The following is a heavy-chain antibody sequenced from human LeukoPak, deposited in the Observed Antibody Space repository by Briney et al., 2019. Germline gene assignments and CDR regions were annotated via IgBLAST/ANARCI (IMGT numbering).Heavy chain of an antibody. CDR1: GGSISSSSYY. D-gene: IGHD2-15*01. V-gene: IGHV4-39*07. CDR2: IYYSGST. J-gene: IGHJ5*02. CDR3: ARVLRWLFDP. Sequence: SATLSLTCTVSGGSISSSSYYWGWIRQPPGKGLEWIGSIYYSGSTYYNPSLKSRVTISVDTSKNQFSLKLSSVTAADTAVYYCARVLRWLFDPWGQGTLVTVSS.